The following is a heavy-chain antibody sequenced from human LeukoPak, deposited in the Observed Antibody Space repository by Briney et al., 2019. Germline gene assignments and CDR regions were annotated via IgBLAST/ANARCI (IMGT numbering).Heavy chain of an antibody. CDR3: AREYSSSRYYYYGMDV. D-gene: IGHD6-6*01. Sequence: GGSLRLSCAASGFTFSSCAMHWVRQAPGKGLEWVAVISYDGSNKYYADSVKGRFTISRDNSKNTLYLQMNSLRAEDTAVYYCAREYSSSRYYYYGMDVWGQGTTATVSS. CDR2: ISYDGSNK. V-gene: IGHV3-30-3*01. J-gene: IGHJ6*02. CDR1: GFTFSSCA.